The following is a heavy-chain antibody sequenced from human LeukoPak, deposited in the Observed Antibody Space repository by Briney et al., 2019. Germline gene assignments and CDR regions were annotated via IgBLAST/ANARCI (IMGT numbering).Heavy chain of an antibody. CDR3: ASFWGGGTDPYSTLYYFDY. J-gene: IGHJ4*02. CDR2: IFYSGST. D-gene: IGHD2-15*01. Sequence: PSETLALTCTVSGGSVSSDHYYWGWIRQPPGKGLEWIGNIFYSGSTYYNAALKSRGTISLDTSKKLFPLRMISVTAADTAVYYCASFWGGGTDPYSTLYYFDYWGQGSLVTVSS. V-gene: IGHV4-39*01. CDR1: GGSVSSDHYY.